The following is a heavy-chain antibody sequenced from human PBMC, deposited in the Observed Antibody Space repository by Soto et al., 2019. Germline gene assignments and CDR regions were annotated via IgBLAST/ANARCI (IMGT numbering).Heavy chain of an antibody. CDR1: GFSLSTSGVG. V-gene: IGHV2-5*01. CDR2: IYWNDDK. D-gene: IGHD2-15*01. J-gene: IGHJ4*02. Sequence: QITLKESGPPLVKPTQTLTLTCTFSGFSLSTSGVGVGWIRQPPGKALEWLAVIYWNDDKRYSPSLKSRLTITKDTSKHQVVLSMTNMDPVDTATFFCARTFGGEFHYWGQGTLVTVSS. CDR3: ARTFGGEFHY.